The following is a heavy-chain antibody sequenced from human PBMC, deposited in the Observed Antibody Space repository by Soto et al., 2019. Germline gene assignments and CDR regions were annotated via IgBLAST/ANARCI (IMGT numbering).Heavy chain of an antibody. J-gene: IGHJ6*02. D-gene: IGHD2-15*01. Sequence: KSSETLSLTCTVSGGSISSSSYYWGWIRQPPGKGLEWIGSIYYSGSTYYNPSLKSRVTISVDTSKNQFSLKLSSVTAADTAVYYCARPGGGNYYYYGMDVWGQGTTVTVSS. V-gene: IGHV4-39*01. CDR3: ARPGGGNYYYYGMDV. CDR1: GGSISSSSYY. CDR2: IYYSGST.